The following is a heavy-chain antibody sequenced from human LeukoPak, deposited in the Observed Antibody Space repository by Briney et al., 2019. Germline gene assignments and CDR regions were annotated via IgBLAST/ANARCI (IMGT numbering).Heavy chain of an antibody. D-gene: IGHD2-15*01. J-gene: IGHJ3*02. V-gene: IGHV4-59*01. CDR2: IYYSGSA. Sequence: SETLSLTCTVSGGSITYYYWNWIRQPPGKGLERMGHIYYSGSANYNPSLKSRVTISVDTSKNQFSLKLSSVTAADTAVYYCARRRVTRFFTLGDLDALDIWGQGTMVTVSS. CDR1: GGSITYYY. CDR3: ARRRVTRFFTLGDLDALDI.